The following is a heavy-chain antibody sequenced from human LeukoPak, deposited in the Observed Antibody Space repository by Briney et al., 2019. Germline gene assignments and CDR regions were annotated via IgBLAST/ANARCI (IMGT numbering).Heavy chain of an antibody. CDR2: IYYSGST. CDR1: GDSVSSAGYY. V-gene: IGHV4-31*03. D-gene: IGHD1-1*01. J-gene: IGHJ3*01. CDR3: ADSIQLYFDAFDV. Sequence: SETLSLTCTVSGDSVSSAGYYWNWIRQHPEKGLEWIGYIYYSGSTYYNPSLKGRIDISLDTSKNHFSLKLSSVTAADTAVYYCADSIQLYFDAFDVWGQGTVVTVSS.